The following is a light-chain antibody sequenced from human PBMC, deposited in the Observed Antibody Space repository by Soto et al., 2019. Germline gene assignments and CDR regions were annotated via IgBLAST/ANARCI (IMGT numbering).Light chain of an antibody. V-gene: IGKV3-15*01. Sequence: ETVLTQSPATLSVSPGETATLSCTTSQGLNRNLAWYQQKLGQAPRVLIYGASTRAAGIPARFSGSGSGTEFILTINSLRSEDVAVYYCQQFHRWPVTFGGGAKVEI. CDR2: GAS. CDR3: QQFHRWPVT. J-gene: IGKJ4*01. CDR1: QGLNRN.